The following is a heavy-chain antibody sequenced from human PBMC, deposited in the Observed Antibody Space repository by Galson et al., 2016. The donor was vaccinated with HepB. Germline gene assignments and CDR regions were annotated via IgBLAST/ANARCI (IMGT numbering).Heavy chain of an antibody. CDR1: GYSFSNYI. Sequence: ASGYSFSNYIMNWVRQAPGQRLEWMGWINGGNGNTKYSERFQDRVTITRDTSANTVYMELDSLTSEDTAVYYCARDLGSSTWWGWLDPWGQGSLVSV. CDR3: ARDLGSSTWWGWLDP. V-gene: IGHV1-3*01. J-gene: IGHJ5*02. D-gene: IGHD6-13*01. CDR2: INGGNGNT.